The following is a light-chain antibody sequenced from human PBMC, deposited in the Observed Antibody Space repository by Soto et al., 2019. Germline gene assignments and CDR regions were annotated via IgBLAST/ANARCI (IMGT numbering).Light chain of an antibody. CDR1: RSISSW. V-gene: IGKV1-5*03. J-gene: IGKJ2*01. Sequence: DIPMTQSPSTLSASVGDSITITCRTRRSISSWLAWYQQKPGKAPKLLIYKASSLESGVPSRFSGSGSGTEFTLTISTLQPDDFATYYCQQYNSYSYTFGQGTKLEIK. CDR3: QQYNSYSYT. CDR2: KAS.